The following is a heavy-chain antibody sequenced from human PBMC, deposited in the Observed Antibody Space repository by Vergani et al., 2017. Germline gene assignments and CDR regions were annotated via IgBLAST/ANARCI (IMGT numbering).Heavy chain of an antibody. CDR3: GKQYAAGSYKH. J-gene: IGHJ4*02. CDR2: IFYSGTT. D-gene: IGHD3-10*01. Sequence: QLQLQESGPGLVKPSETLSLTCAVSGASIGGTSDYWAWIRQRPGKGLEWNATIFYSGTTYYNPSLKSRVTISIDTSKNQFSLKLTSVTATDTAMYYCGKQYAAGSYKHWGQGTLVTVSS. V-gene: IGHV4-39*01. CDR1: GASIGGTSDY.